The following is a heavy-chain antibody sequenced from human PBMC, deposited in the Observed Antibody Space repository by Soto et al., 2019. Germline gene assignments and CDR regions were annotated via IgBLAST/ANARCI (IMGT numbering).Heavy chain of an antibody. Sequence: QVQLIQSGAELKKPGASVKVSCETYGYNFTNFGVRWVRQAPGQGPEWMGWISAYNGATEYAQKVQGRITITTNTSTSTAYMGLRSLTSDDTAVYYCAQDGGGSSGYGIDYWGQGTLVTVSA. CDR2: ISAYNGAT. D-gene: IGHD5-12*01. V-gene: IGHV1-18*01. J-gene: IGHJ4*02. CDR1: GYNFTNFG. CDR3: AQDGGGSSGYGIDY.